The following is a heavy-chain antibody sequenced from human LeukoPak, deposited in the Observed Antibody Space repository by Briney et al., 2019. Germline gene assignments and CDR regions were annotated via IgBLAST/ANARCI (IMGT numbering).Heavy chain of an antibody. Sequence: SETLSLTCSVSGGSISGDGYHWGWIRRPPGKGLEWIGSIHYSGSTCYKTSLKSRVTIDVDTSKNQFSLKLSSVTAADTAVYYCARTSHSGYMVRGVLYYGMDVWGQGTTVTVSS. CDR1: GGSISGDGYH. V-gene: IGHV4-39*01. J-gene: IGHJ6*02. D-gene: IGHD3-10*01. CDR3: ARTSHSGYMVRGVLYYGMDV. CDR2: IHYSGST.